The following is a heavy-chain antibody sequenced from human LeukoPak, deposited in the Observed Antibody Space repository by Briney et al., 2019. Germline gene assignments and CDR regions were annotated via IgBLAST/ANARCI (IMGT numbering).Heavy chain of an antibody. CDR1: GFTFSCYW. CDR2: INSDGSST. Sequence: GAFLRLSCAASGFTFSCYWIHWLRQVPGKGLVWVSRINSDGSSTSYADSVKGRFTISRDNAMNTLYVEMNSLRAVETAVYYCSTGWGHAFDIWGRGSMVTVSS. V-gene: IGHV3-74*01. CDR3: STGWGHAFDI. D-gene: IGHD3-16*01. J-gene: IGHJ3*02.